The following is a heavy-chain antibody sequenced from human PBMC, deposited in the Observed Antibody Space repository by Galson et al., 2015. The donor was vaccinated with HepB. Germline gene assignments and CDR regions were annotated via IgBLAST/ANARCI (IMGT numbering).Heavy chain of an antibody. V-gene: IGHV3-30*04. Sequence: SLRLSCAASGFTFSNYAMHWVRQAPGKGLEWVAVISYDGINKYYADSVKARFTISRDNSKNTLYLQMNSLRPEDTAVYYCASDGAGVEAAMVIAEYFQHWGQGTLVTVSS. CDR1: GFTFSNYA. D-gene: IGHD5-18*01. CDR2: ISYDGINK. J-gene: IGHJ1*01. CDR3: ASDGAGVEAAMVIAEYFQH.